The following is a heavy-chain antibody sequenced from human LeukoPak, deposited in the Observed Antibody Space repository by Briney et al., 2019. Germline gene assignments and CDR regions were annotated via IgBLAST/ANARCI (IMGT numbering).Heavy chain of an antibody. CDR3: ARDVQYYKSSGWYEGYFDY. Sequence: PGRSLRLSCAASGFTFSSYAMHWVRQAPGKGLEWVAVISYDGSNKYYADSVKGRFTISRDNSKNTLYLQMNSLRAEDTAVYYCARDVQYYKSSGWYEGYFDYWGQGTLVTVSS. D-gene: IGHD6-19*01. V-gene: IGHV3-30-3*01. CDR1: GFTFSSYA. CDR2: ISYDGSNK. J-gene: IGHJ4*02.